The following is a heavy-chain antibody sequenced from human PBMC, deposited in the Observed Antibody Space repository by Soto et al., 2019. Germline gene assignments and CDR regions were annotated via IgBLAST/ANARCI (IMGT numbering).Heavy chain of an antibody. V-gene: IGHV3-23*01. CDR2: ISGSGCST. Sequence: EVQLLASGGGLVQPGGSLRLSCAASGFTFSSYAMSWVRQAPGKGLEWVLAISGSGCSTYYADSVKGRFTISRDNSKNTLYLPMTSLRDEATAVYYCAKDGHGGNYFDYWGQGTRVTVSS. D-gene: IGHD2-15*01. CDR1: GFTFSSYA. J-gene: IGHJ4*02. CDR3: AKDGHGGNYFDY.